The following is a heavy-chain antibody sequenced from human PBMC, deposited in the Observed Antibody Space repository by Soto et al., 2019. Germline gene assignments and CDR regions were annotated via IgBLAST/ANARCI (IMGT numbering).Heavy chain of an antibody. CDR3: ATLGAAYSYGINFDY. CDR2: IIPIFGTA. V-gene: IGHV1-69*13. CDR1: GGTFSSYA. D-gene: IGHD5-18*01. J-gene: IGHJ4*02. Sequence: SVKISCKASGGTFSSYAISWVRQDPGQGLEWMGGIIPIFGTANYAQKFQGRVTITADESTSTAYMELSSLRSEDTAVYYCATLGAAYSYGINFDYLGQGTMVTASS.